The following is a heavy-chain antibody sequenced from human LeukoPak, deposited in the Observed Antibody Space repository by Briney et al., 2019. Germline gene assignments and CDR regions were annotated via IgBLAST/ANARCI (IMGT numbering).Heavy chain of an antibody. CDR3: AKSGSSYDSSGYYLEGYFDY. CDR1: GFTFSSYG. J-gene: IGHJ4*02. D-gene: IGHD3-22*01. Sequence: GGSLRLSCAASGFTFSSYGMHWVRQAPGKGLEWVAFIRYDGSNKYYADSVEGRFTISRDNSKNTLYLQMNSLRAEDTAVYYCAKSGSSYDSSGYYLEGYFDYWGQGTLVTVSS. V-gene: IGHV3-30*02. CDR2: IRYDGSNK.